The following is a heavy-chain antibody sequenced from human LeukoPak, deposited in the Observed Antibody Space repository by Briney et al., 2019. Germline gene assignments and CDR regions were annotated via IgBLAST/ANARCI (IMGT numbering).Heavy chain of an antibody. J-gene: IGHJ4*02. CDR3: AGSLGYCTSNVCYLKY. CDR1: GYTFTTYN. D-gene: IGHD2-8*01. CDR2: ISGYNGNT. Sequence: ASVKVSCKASGYTFTTYNINWVRQAPGQGLEWMGWISGYNGNTNYAQKLQGRVTMTTDTYTNTAYMELRSLRSDDTAVYYCAGSLGYCTSNVCYLKYWGQGTLVTVSS. V-gene: IGHV1-18*01.